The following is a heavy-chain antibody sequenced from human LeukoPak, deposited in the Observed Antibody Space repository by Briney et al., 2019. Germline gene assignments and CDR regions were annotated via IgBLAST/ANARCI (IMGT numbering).Heavy chain of an antibody. Sequence: PGGSLRLSCAASGFTVSSNYMSWVRQAPGKGLEWVSVIYSGGSTYYADSVKGRFTISRDNSKNTLYLQMNSLRAEDTAVYYCAKDELYCSGGSCYSAEYFQHWGQGTLVTVSS. CDR3: AKDELYCSGGSCYSAEYFQH. CDR2: IYSGGST. V-gene: IGHV3-66*01. CDR1: GFTVSSNY. J-gene: IGHJ1*01. D-gene: IGHD2-15*01.